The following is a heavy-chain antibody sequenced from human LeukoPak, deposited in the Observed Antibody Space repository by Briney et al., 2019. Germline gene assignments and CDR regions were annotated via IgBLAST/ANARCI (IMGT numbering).Heavy chain of an antibody. CDR3: AKDPESRLWFGELFDY. J-gene: IGHJ4*02. Sequence: PGRSLRLSCAASGFTFSSYGMHWVRQAPGKGLEWVSAISGSGGSTYYADSVKGRFTISRDNSKNTLYLQMNSLRAEDTAVYYCAKDPESRLWFGELFDYWGQGTLVTVSS. CDR1: GFTFSSYG. D-gene: IGHD3-10*01. CDR2: ISGSGGST. V-gene: IGHV3-23*01.